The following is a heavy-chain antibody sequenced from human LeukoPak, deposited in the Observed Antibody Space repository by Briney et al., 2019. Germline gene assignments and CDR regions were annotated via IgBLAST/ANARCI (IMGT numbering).Heavy chain of an antibody. V-gene: IGHV1-3*01. CDR2: INAGNGNT. Sequence: ASVKVSCKASGYTFTSYAMHWVRQAPGQRLEWMGWINAGNGNTKYSQKFQGRVTITGDTSASTAYMELSSLRSEDTAVYYCARASSGWTKNWFDPWGQGTLATDSS. CDR1: GYTFTSYA. J-gene: IGHJ5*02. CDR3: ARASSGWTKNWFDP. D-gene: IGHD6-19*01.